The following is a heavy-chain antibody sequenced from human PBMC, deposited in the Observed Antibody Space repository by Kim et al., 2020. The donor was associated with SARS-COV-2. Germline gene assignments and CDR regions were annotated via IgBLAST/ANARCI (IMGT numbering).Heavy chain of an antibody. Sequence: ADSGEGQFTISRDNSKSTLYLQMTSRRAEDMAVYYCAKDYSSGWGGFDYWGQGTLVTVSS. CDR3: AKDYSSGWGGFDY. J-gene: IGHJ4*02. V-gene: IGHV3-23*01. D-gene: IGHD6-19*01.